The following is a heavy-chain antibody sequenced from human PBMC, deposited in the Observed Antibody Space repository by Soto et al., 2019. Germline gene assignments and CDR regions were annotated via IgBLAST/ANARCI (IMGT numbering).Heavy chain of an antibody. CDR2: ISAYNGDT. J-gene: IGHJ6*02. CDR1: GYSFTTHG. CDR3: ARDPPFSGILRGTPLMDV. Sequence: EASVKVSCKASGYSFTTHGISWVRRAPGHGLEWMGWISAYNGDTHYVQRFQGRLTMTTDTSTSTAYMELRSLTSDDTAVYYCARDPPFSGILRGTPLMDVWGQGTTVTSP. D-gene: IGHD4-17*01. V-gene: IGHV1-18*04.